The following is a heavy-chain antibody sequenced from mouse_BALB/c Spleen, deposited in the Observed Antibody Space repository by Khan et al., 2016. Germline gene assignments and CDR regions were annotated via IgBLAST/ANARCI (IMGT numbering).Heavy chain of an antibody. Sequence: EVKLLESGGGLVQPGGSLKLSCAASGFDFSRYWMSWVRQAPGKGLEWIGAINPDSSTINYTPSLKDKFIISRDNAKNTLYLQMSKVRSEDTDLYYCASTFWYFDVWGAGTTVTVSS. J-gene: IGHJ1*01. CDR2: INPDSSTI. CDR3: ASTFWYFDV. CDR1: GFDFSRYW. V-gene: IGHV4-1*02.